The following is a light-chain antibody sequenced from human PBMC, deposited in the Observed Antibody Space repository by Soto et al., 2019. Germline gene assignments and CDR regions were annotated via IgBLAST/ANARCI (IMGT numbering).Light chain of an antibody. CDR2: GAS. Sequence: EIGVSQSPSTLSVSTGERATLSCRASQSVSSNLAWYQQKPGQAPRLLIYGASTRATGVPDRITGSGSGTDFTLSISRLEPEDFAVYYCQQRSNWPPITFGQGTRLEIK. J-gene: IGKJ5*01. CDR1: QSVSSN. V-gene: IGKV3D-15*01. CDR3: QQRSNWPPIT.